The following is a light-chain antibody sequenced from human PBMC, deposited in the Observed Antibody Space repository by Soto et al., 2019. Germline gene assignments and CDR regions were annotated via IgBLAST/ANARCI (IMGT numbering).Light chain of an antibody. J-gene: IGKJ5*01. CDR1: QSLNFNF. CDR2: AAS. CDR3: QQYYWAPDT. Sequence: IVVTQAPGTLSLFPGERATVSWTVSQSLNFNFLGWYQKKSGQAPRLLIYAASNRATGIPDRFSGSGSGTDFTLTVSRLAPEDFAVYSCQQYYWAPDTFGQGTRLEIK. V-gene: IGKV3-20*01.